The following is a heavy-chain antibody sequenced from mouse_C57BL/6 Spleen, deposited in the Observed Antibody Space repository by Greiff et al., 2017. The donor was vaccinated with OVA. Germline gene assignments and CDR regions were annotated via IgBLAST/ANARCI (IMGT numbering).Heavy chain of an antibody. CDR3: ARGGYYYAYAMDY. Sequence: EVKLMESEGGLVQPGSSMKLSCTASGFTFSDYYMAWVRQVPEKGLEWVANINYDGSSTYYLDSLKSRFIISRDNAKNILYLQMSSLKSEDTATYYCARGGYYYAYAMDYWGQGTSVTVSS. CDR2: INYDGSST. D-gene: IGHD1-1*01. J-gene: IGHJ4*01. CDR1: GFTFSDYY. V-gene: IGHV5-16*01.